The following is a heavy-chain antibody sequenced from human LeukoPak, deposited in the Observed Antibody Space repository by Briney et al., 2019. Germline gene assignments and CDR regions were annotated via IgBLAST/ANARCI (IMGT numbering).Heavy chain of an antibody. V-gene: IGHV1-69*01. CDR2: IIPIFGTA. CDR3: ARTPLESPPYYYCGMDV. CDR1: GGTFSSYA. Sequence: SVKVSCKASGGTFSSYAISWVRQAPGQGLEWMGGIIPIFGTANYAQKFQGRVTITADESTSTAYMELSSLRSEDTAVYYCARTPLESPPYYYCGMDVWGQGTTVTVSS. J-gene: IGHJ6*02.